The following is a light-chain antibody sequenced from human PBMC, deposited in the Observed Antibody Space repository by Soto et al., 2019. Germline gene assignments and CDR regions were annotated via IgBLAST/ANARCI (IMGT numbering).Light chain of an antibody. V-gene: IGKV3-20*01. CDR3: QQYATSPPMYT. CDR1: QSVTSGY. CDR2: GAS. J-gene: IGKJ2*01. Sequence: EIVLTQSPGTLSLSPGERATLSCRASQSVTSGYLGWYQQRPGQAPRLLIYGASNRATGVSDRFSGSGSGTDFTLTISSLEPVDFAVYYCQQYATSPPMYTFGQGTKVEIK.